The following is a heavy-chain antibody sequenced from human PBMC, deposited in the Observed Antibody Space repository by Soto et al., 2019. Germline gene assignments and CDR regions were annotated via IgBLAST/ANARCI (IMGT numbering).Heavy chain of an antibody. CDR3: AKEDRITLVRGGYYGMDV. D-gene: IGHD3-10*01. CDR1: GFTFSSYA. CDR2: ISGSGGNT. V-gene: IGHV3-23*01. Sequence: GGSLRLSCAASGFTFSSYAMNWVRQAPGKGLEWVSAISGSGGNTYYADSVKGRFTISRDNSKNTLYLQMNSLRAEDTAVYYCAKEDRITLVRGGYYGMDVWGQGTKVTVYS. J-gene: IGHJ6*02.